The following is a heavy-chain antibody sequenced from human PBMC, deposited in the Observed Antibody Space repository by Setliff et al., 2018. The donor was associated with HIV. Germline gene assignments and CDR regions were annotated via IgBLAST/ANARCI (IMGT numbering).Heavy chain of an antibody. D-gene: IGHD2-2*01. Sequence: LRLSCAASGFTFSSYWMKWVRQAPGKGLEWVANIKEDGSEKYYVDSVKGRFTISRDNAKNSLYLQMNTLRAEDTAVYYCARELWRGNCISTGCYGWGQGTLVTVSS. CDR1: GFTFSSYW. CDR3: ARELWRGNCISTGCYG. CDR2: IKEDGSEK. V-gene: IGHV3-7*01. J-gene: IGHJ4*02.